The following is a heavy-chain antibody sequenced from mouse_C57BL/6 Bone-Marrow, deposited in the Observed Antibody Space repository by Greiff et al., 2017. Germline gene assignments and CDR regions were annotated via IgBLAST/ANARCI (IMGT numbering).Heavy chain of an antibody. V-gene: IGHV1-81*01. Sequence: VKLVESGAELARPGASVKLSCKASGYTFTSYGISWVKQRTGQGLEWIGEIYPRSGNTYYNEKFKGKATLTADKSSSTAYMELRSLTSEDSAVYFCAGDSSGYPFDYWGQGTTLTVSA. J-gene: IGHJ2*01. CDR1: GYTFTSYG. CDR2: IYPRSGNT. D-gene: IGHD3-2*02. CDR3: AGDSSGYPFDY.